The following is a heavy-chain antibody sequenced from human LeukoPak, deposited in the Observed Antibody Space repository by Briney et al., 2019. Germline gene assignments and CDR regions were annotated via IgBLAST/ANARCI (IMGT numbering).Heavy chain of an antibody. CDR1: GGSISSYY. Sequence: SETLSLTCTVSGGSISSYYGSWIRQPPGKGLEWIGYIYDSGSTNYNPSLKSRVTISVDTSKNQFSLKLSSVTAADTAVYYCARGGSSYDSFYYYGMDVWGQGTTVTVSS. J-gene: IGHJ6*02. D-gene: IGHD5-12*01. CDR3: ARGGSSYDSFYYYGMDV. V-gene: IGHV4-59*01. CDR2: IYDSGST.